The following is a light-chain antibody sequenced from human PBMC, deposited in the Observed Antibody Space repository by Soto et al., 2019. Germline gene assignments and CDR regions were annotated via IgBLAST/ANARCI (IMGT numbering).Light chain of an antibody. CDR2: DAS. CDR3: QQYNSYWT. Sequence: DIQMTQSPSTLSASVGDRVTITCRASQSISSWLAWYQQKPGKAPKLLIYDASSMESGVPSRFSGSGSGTQSTLTISSLQPDDFATYYCQQYNSYWTFGQGTKGKSN. CDR1: QSISSW. V-gene: IGKV1-5*01. J-gene: IGKJ1*01.